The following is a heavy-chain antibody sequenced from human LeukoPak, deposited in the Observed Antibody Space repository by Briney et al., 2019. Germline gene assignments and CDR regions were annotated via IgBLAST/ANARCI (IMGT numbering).Heavy chain of an antibody. V-gene: IGHV1-2*06. CDR3: ARDPTYYYDSSGYYF. CDR2: INPNSGGT. CDR1: GYTFTGYY. Sequence: ASVKVSCKASGYTFTGYYMHWLRQAPGQGLEWMGRINPNSGGTNYAQKFQGRVTMTRDTSISTAYMELSRLRSDDTAVYYCARDPTYYYDSSGYYFWGQGTLGTVSS. J-gene: IGHJ4*02. D-gene: IGHD3-22*01.